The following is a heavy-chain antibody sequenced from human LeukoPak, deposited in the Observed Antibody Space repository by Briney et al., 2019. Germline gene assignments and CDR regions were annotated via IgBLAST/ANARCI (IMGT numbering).Heavy chain of an antibody. CDR3: ARPPLYYDFWSGPESAEYFQH. CDR2: IYYSGST. V-gene: IGHV4-39*01. CDR1: GGYISSSSYY. Sequence: SETLSLTCTVSGGYISSSSYYWGWIRQPPGKGLEWIGSIYYSGSTYYNPSLKSRVTISVDTSKNQFSLKLSSVTAADTAVYYCARPPLYYDFWSGPESAEYFQHWGQGTLVTVSS. D-gene: IGHD3-3*01. J-gene: IGHJ1*01.